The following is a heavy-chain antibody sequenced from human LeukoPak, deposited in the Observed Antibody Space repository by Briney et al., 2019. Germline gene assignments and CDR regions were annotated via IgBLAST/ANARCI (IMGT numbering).Heavy chain of an antibody. CDR3: ARIGGSFPSLDS. CDR2: IYTTGST. CDR1: GGSISNYY. D-gene: IGHD1-26*01. V-gene: IGHV4-4*07. Sequence: PSETLSLTCTVSGGSISNYYWSWVRQPAREGLEWIGRIYTTGSTNYNPSLKSRVTMSVDTSKNQFSLKLSSVTAADTAVYYCARIGGSFPSLDSWGQGTLVTVSS. J-gene: IGHJ5*01.